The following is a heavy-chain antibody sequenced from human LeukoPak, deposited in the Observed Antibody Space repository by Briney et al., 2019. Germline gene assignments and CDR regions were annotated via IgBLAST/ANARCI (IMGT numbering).Heavy chain of an antibody. J-gene: IGHJ4*02. V-gene: IGHV4-34*01. CDR2: INHSGST. CDR1: GGSFSGYY. D-gene: IGHD3-3*01. Sequence: SETLSLTCAVYGGSFSGYYWSWIRQPPGKGLEWIGEINHSGSTNYNPSLKSRVTISVDTSKNQFSLKLSSVTAADTAVYYCARGYDFWSGWFDCWGQGTLVTVSS. CDR3: ARGYDFWSGWFDC.